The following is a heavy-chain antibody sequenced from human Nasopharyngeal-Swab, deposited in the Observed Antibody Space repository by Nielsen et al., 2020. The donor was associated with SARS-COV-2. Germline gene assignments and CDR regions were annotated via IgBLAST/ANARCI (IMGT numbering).Heavy chain of an antibody. CDR1: GGTFSSYA. D-gene: IGHD5-24*01. J-gene: IGHJ6*02. Sequence: SVQVSCKASGGTFSSYAISWVRQAPGQGLEWMGRIIPILGIANYAQKLQGRVTITADKSTSTAYMELSSLRSEDTAVYYCAHDGYNNYYYGMDVWGQGTTVTVSS. V-gene: IGHV1-69*04. CDR3: AHDGYNNYYYGMDV. CDR2: IIPILGIA.